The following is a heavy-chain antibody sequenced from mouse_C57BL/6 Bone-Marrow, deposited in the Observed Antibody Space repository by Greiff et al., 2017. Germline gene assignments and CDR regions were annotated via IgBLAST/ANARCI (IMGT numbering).Heavy chain of an antibody. Sequence: EVQGVESGGGLVPPKGSLKLSCAASGFSFNTYAMNWVRQAPGKGLEWVARIRSKSNNYATYYADSVKDRFTISRDDSESMLYLQMNNLKTEDTAMYYCGRLEGDWAFAYWGQGTLVTVSA. D-gene: IGHD4-1*01. V-gene: IGHV10-1*01. CDR2: IRSKSNNYAT. CDR3: GRLEGDWAFAY. CDR1: GFSFNTYA. J-gene: IGHJ3*01.